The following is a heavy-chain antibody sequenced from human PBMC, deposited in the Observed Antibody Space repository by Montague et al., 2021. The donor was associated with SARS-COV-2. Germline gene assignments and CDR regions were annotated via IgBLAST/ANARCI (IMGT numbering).Heavy chain of an antibody. V-gene: IGHV4-34*01. D-gene: IGHD2-2*02. CDR3: ARLGEGVVPAPILGVGPYYSYSYMDV. Sequence: SETLSLTCAVYGGSFSGYYWNWIRQPPGKGLEWIGEINHSGSANYNPSLKRRVTISVDTSKDQFSLKLNSVTAADTAVYYCARLGEGVVPAPILGVGPYYSYSYMDVGGKGATVTVSS. J-gene: IGHJ6*03. CDR1: GGSFSGYY. CDR2: INHSGSA.